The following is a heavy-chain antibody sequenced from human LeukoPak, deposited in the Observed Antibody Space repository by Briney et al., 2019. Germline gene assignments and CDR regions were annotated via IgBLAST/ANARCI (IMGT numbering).Heavy chain of an antibody. CDR2: IDPNSGDT. CDR1: GYPFTGYY. D-gene: IGHD3-16*01. Sequence: ASVKVSCKASGYPFTGYYMHWVRQAPGQELEWMGWIDPNSGDTNYAQNLQGRVTMTRDTSINTAYMEVNRLTFDGTAVYYCARDYASELDYWGQGTLVTVSS. J-gene: IGHJ4*02. V-gene: IGHV1-2*02. CDR3: ARDYASELDY.